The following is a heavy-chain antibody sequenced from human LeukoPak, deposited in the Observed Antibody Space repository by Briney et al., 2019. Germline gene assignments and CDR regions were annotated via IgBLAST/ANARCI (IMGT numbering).Heavy chain of an antibody. CDR3: SRRSGDY. J-gene: IGHJ4*02. D-gene: IGHD3-10*01. CDR2: ISYDGSNK. CDR1: GFTFSSYG. V-gene: IGHV3-30*03. Sequence: GGSLRLSCAASGFTFSSYGMHWVRQAPGKGLEWVAVISYDGSNKYYADSVKGRFTISRDNSKNTLYLQMNSLRAEDTAVYYCSRRSGDYWGQGTLVTVSS.